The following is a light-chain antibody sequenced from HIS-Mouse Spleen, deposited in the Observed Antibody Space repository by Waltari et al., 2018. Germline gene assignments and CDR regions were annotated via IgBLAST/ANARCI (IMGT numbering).Light chain of an antibody. Sequence: NFMLTQPHSVSESPGKTVTIPCTGSSGSIARNYGQWYQQRPGSAPTTVIYEDNQRPSGVPDRFSGSIDSSSNSASLTISGLKTEDEADYYCQSYDSSNWVFGGGTKLTVL. CDR3: QSYDSSNWV. J-gene: IGLJ3*02. V-gene: IGLV6-57*02. CDR1: SGSIARNY. CDR2: EDN.